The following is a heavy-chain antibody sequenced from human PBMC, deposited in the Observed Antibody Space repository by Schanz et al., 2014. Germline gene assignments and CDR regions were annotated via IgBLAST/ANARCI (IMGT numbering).Heavy chain of an antibody. CDR3: ARVGRSSSSPHGSSGDY. J-gene: IGHJ4*02. CDR2: IYFNGIT. D-gene: IGHD6-6*01. V-gene: IGHV4-30-4*07. CDR1: GGSISSGGYS. Sequence: QVQLQESGPGLVKPSQTLSLTCAVSGGSISSGGYSWSWIRQPPGKGLEWIGYIYFNGITYYKPSLKARLIISVDTSKNQFSLKLSSVTAADTAVYYCARVGRSSSSPHGSSGDYWGQGTLVTVSS.